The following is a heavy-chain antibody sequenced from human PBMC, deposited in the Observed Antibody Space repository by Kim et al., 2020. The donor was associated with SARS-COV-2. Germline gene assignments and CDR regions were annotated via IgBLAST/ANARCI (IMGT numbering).Heavy chain of an antibody. J-gene: IGHJ6*02. CDR2: IYYSGST. CDR1: GGSISSYY. V-gene: IGHV4-59*01. D-gene: IGHD3-3*01. Sequence: SETLSLTCTVSGGSISSYYWSWIRQPPGKGLEWIGYIYYSGSTNYNPSLNSRVTISVDTSKNQFSLKLSSVTAADTAVYYCARYDRPRITIFGVDTYGMDVWGQGTTVTVSS. CDR3: ARYDRPRITIFGVDTYGMDV.